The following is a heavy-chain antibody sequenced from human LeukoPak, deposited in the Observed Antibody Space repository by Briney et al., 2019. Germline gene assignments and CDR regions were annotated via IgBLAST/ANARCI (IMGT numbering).Heavy chain of an antibody. J-gene: IGHJ6*02. V-gene: IGHV4-34*01. D-gene: IGHD2-2*02. Sequence: KASETLSLTCAVYGGSFSGYYWSWIRQPPGKGLEWIGEINHSGGTNYNPSLKSRVTISVDTSKNQFSLKLSSVTAADTAVYYCARVPAAIPWYYYYGMDVWGQGTTDTVSS. CDR1: GGSFSGYY. CDR2: INHSGGT. CDR3: ARVPAAIPWYYYYGMDV.